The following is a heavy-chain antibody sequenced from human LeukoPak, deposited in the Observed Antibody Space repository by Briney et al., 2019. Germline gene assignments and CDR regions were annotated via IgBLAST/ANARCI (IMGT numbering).Heavy chain of an antibody. D-gene: IGHD5-18*01. Sequence: GGSLRLSCAASGLTFSNAWMSWVRQAPGEGLEWVGRIKSKTDGGIIDYAAPVQGRFTISRDDSKNTLYLQMNSLRTEDTAVYYCSNIYSYGLHGMDVWGQGTTVTVSS. CDR3: SNIYSYGLHGMDV. V-gene: IGHV3-15*01. J-gene: IGHJ6*02. CDR2: IKSKTDGGII. CDR1: GLTFSNAW.